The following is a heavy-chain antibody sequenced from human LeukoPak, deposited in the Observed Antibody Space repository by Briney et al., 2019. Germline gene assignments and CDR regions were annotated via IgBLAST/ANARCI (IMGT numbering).Heavy chain of an antibody. V-gene: IGHV4-38-2*02. CDR2: IYYSGST. J-gene: IGHJ4*02. D-gene: IGHD2-21*02. CDR3: ARDLASCAGDCYSDGFDY. Sequence: SETLSLTCTVSGYSISTGYYWGWIRQPPGKGLEWIGYIYYSGSTNYNSSLRSRVIVSVDTSKNHFSLKMSSVTAADTAVYYCARDLASCAGDCYSDGFDYWGQGALVTVSS. CDR1: GYSISTGYY.